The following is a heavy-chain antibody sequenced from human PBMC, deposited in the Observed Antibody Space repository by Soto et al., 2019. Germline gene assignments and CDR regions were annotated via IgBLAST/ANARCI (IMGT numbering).Heavy chain of an antibody. CDR2: IYYSGST. V-gene: IGHV4-59*08. D-gene: IGHD2-15*01. CDR3: ARRYGGTFGY. CDR1: GGSISSYY. Sequence: QVQLQESGPGLVKPSETLSLTCTVSGGSISSYYWSWIRQPPGKGLEWIGYIYYSGSTNYNPSLXSXVXIXXETSKIQFSLKLSSVTAADTAVYYCARRYGGTFGYWGQGTLVTVSS. J-gene: IGHJ4*02.